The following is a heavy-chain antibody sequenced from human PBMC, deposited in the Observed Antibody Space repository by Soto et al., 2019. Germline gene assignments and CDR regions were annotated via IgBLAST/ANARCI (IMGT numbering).Heavy chain of an antibody. J-gene: IGHJ5*02. CDR1: GGTVASSHW. V-gene: IGHV4-4*02. CDR2: VYHTGDT. Sequence: QVQLQESGPRLVKPSGSLSLTCGVSGGTVASSHWWSWVRQSPGGGLEWIGNVYHTGDTNFNPSLHSRVTISVDKPNNQFSLRLNSLTAADTAVYFCAREIVTAGGNNYFDPWGPGTLVTVSS. D-gene: IGHD2-21*02. CDR3: AREIVTAGGNNYFDP.